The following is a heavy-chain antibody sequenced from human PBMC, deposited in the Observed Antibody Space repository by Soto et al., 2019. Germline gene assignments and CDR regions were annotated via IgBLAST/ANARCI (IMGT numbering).Heavy chain of an antibody. Sequence: QVQLVESGGGVVQPGRSLRLSCAASGFTFSSYGMHWVRQAPGKGLEWVAVIWYDGSNKYYADSVKGRFTISRDNSKNTLYLQTNSLRAEDTAVYYCARGPRVYCGGDCGAADYWGQGTLVTVSS. CDR2: IWYDGSNK. CDR1: GFTFSSYG. V-gene: IGHV3-33*01. CDR3: ARGPRVYCGGDCGAADY. D-gene: IGHD2-21*02. J-gene: IGHJ4*02.